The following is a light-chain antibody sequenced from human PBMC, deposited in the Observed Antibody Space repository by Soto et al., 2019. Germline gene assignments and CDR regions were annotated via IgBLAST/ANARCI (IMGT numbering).Light chain of an antibody. CDR1: QNIDRH. J-gene: IGKJ2*01. CDR2: VAS. CDR3: QQAHKWYT. Sequence: EFVLTQSPATLSVSPGERATLSCRASQNIDRHLHWYQQKPGQAPRLHIYVASARATGIPATFSGSGSVTEFTLTLSSLQSEVLAVYYCQQAHKWYTFGQGTDVEIK. V-gene: IGKV3-15*01.